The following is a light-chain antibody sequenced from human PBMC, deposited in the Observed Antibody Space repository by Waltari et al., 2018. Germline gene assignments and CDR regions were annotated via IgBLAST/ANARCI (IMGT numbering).Light chain of an antibody. Sequence: EIVLTQSPGPLSLSPGDRATLSCRASQSVSSSYLAWYQQKPGQPPRLLIYGASSRATGIPDRFSGSGSGTDFTLTISRLEPEDFAVYYCQQYGSSPRTFGQGTKVEIK. V-gene: IGKV3-20*01. CDR2: GAS. J-gene: IGKJ1*01. CDR3: QQYGSSPRT. CDR1: QSVSSSY.